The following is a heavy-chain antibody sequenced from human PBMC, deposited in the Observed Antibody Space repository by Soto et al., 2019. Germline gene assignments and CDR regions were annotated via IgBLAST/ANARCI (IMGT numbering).Heavy chain of an antibody. Sequence: ASVKVSCKASGYTFTSYGISWVRQAPGQGLEWMGWISAYNGNTNYAQKLQGRVTMTTDTSTSTAYMELRSLRSDDTAVYYCARPSDYSRSWWNFDYWGQGTLVTVYS. J-gene: IGHJ4*02. CDR1: GYTFTSYG. V-gene: IGHV1-18*01. CDR2: ISAYNGNT. D-gene: IGHD6-13*01. CDR3: ARPSDYSRSWWNFDY.